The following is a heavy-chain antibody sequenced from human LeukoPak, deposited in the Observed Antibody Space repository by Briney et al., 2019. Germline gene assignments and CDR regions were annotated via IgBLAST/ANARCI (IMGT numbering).Heavy chain of an antibody. J-gene: IGHJ4*02. CDR3: AKDLGDSGPTPDSDY. D-gene: IGHD1-26*01. Sequence: GGSLRLSCAASGFTFSSYAMHWVRQAPGKGLEWVAFIRYDGRNKYYAVSVKGRFTISRDNSKNTLYLQMNSLRAEDTSVYYCAKDLGDSGPTPDSDYWGQGTLVTVSS. V-gene: IGHV3-30*02. CDR1: GFTFSSYA. CDR2: IRYDGRNK.